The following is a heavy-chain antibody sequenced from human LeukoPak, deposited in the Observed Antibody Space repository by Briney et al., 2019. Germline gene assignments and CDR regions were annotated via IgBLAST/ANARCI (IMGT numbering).Heavy chain of an antibody. Sequence: PSQTLSLTCTVSGGSISSGSYYWSWIRQPAGKGLEWIGRIYTSGSTNYNPSLKSRVTISVDTSKNQFSLKLSSVTAADTAVYYCAGRDIVVVPAAKDAFDIWGQGTMVTVSS. J-gene: IGHJ3*02. CDR1: GGSISSGSYY. CDR3: AGRDIVVVPAAKDAFDI. V-gene: IGHV4-61*02. D-gene: IGHD2-2*01. CDR2: IYTSGST.